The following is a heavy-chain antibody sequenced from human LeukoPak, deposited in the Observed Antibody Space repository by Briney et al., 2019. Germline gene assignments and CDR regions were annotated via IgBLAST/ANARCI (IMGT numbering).Heavy chain of an antibody. CDR2: ISSSSSYI. Sequence: GGSLRLSCAASGFTFSSYSMNWVRQAPGKGLEWVSSISSSSSYIYYADSVKGRFTISRDNAKNSLYLQMNSLRAEDAAVYYCARESSSGYSGYDPVAFDYWGQGTLVTVSS. CDR3: ARESSSGYSGYDPVAFDY. CDR1: GFTFSSYS. V-gene: IGHV3-21*01. D-gene: IGHD5-12*01. J-gene: IGHJ4*02.